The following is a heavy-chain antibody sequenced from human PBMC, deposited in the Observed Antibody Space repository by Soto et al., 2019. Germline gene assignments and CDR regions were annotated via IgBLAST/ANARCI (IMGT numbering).Heavy chain of an antibody. J-gene: IGHJ4*02. CDR1: GGTFSSYA. CDR3: AREVSRATTPTLGKD. D-gene: IGHD1-1*01. CDR2: IIPIFGTA. V-gene: IGHV1-69*01. Sequence: QVQLVQSGAEVKKPGSSVKVSCKASGGTFSSYAISWVRQAPGQGLEWMGGIIPIFGTANYAQKFQGRVTITADESTSTAYMELSSLRSEDTAVYYCAREVSRATTPTLGKDWVQGTLVTVSS.